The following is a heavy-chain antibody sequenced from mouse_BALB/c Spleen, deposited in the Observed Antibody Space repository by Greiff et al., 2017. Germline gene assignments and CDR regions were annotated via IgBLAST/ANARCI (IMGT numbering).Heavy chain of an antibody. CDR1: GYTFTSYV. D-gene: IGHD2-4*01. J-gene: IGHJ3*01. CDR2: INPYNDGT. Sequence: EVQLVESGPELVKPGASVKMSCKASGYTFTSYVMHWVKQKPGQGLEWIGYINPYNDGTKYNEKFKGKATLTSDKSSSTAYMELSSLTSEDSAVYYCARGEVMITGTYWGQGTLVTVSA. CDR3: ARGEVMITGTY. V-gene: IGHV1-14*01.